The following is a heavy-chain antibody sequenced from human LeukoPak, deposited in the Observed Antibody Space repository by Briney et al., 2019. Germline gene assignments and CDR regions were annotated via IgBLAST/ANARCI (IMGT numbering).Heavy chain of an antibody. D-gene: IGHD4-17*01. CDR1: GGSISSYY. CDR2: IYYSGST. CDR3: ARVYGDPVYYFDY. J-gene: IGHJ4*02. Sequence: SETLSLTCTVSGGSISSYYWSWIRQPPGKGLEWIGYIYYSGSTNYNPSLKSRVTISVDTSKNQFSLKLSSVTAADTAVYYCARVYGDPVYYFDYWGQGTLVTVSS. V-gene: IGHV4-59*01.